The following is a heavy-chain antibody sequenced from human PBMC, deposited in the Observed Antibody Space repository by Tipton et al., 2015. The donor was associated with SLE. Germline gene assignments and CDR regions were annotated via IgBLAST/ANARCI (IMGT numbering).Heavy chain of an antibody. J-gene: IGHJ4*02. V-gene: IGHV3-72*01. D-gene: IGHD6-19*01. CDR2: SRNKADNYTT. CDR1: GFTFSDHY. CDR3: AGALGDSGVFAY. Sequence: QLVQSGGGVVQPGGSLRLSCAASGFTFSDHYMDWVRQAPGKGLEWVGRSRNKADNYTTEDAASVKGRFTISRDDSKNLLYLQMNSLKIEDTAVYYCAGALGDSGVFAYWGQGTLVTVSS.